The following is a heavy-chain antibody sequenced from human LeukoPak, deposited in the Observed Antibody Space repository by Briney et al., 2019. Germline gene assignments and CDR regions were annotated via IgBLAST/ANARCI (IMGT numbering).Heavy chain of an antibody. V-gene: IGHV4-38-2*02. J-gene: IGHJ4*02. CDR1: GYSISSGYY. Sequence: PSETLSLTCTVSGYSISSGYYWSWIRQPPGKGLEWIGEINHSGSTNYNPSLKSRVTISVDTSKNQFSLKLSSVTAADTAVYYCARELLGLELLAFDYWGQGTLVTVSS. CDR3: ARELLGLELLAFDY. CDR2: INHSGST. D-gene: IGHD1-7*01.